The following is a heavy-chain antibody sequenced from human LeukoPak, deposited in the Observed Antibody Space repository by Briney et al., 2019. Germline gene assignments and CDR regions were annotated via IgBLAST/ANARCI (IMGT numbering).Heavy chain of an antibody. CDR1: GGPFSGYY. Sequence: PSETLSLTCAVYGGPFSGYYWSWIRQPPGKGLEWIGEINHSGSTNYNPSLKSRVTISVDTSKNQFSLKLSSVTAADTAVYYCARGPRRGLARYYYYYYMDVWGKGTTVTVSS. CDR3: ARGPRRGLARYYYYYYMDV. D-gene: IGHD1-26*01. CDR2: INHSGST. V-gene: IGHV4-34*01. J-gene: IGHJ6*03.